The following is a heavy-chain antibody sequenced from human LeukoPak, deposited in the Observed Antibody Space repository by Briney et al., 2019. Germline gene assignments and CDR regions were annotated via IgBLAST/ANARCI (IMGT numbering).Heavy chain of an antibody. CDR2: ISWNGDTT. D-gene: IGHD5-18*01. Sequence: PGGSLRLSCAASGFNFEDYAMFWVRHAPGKGLEWVSVISWNGDTTYYADSVKGRFTISRDNSKNSLYLQMTSLRADDTALYYCAKGGGIQLWLLFDYWGQGTLVTVSS. CDR3: AKGGGIQLWLLFDY. V-gene: IGHV3-43D*03. J-gene: IGHJ4*02. CDR1: GFNFEDYA.